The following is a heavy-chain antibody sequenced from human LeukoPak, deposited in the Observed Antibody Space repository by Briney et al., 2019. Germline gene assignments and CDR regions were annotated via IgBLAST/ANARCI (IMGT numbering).Heavy chain of an antibody. D-gene: IGHD6-13*01. Sequence: GGSLRLSCAASGFTFNTYAMSWVRQAPGKGLEWVSAISDSGGSAYYADSVKGRFTISRDNSKNTLYLQMNSLRAEDTAVYYCASPTISRSLDYWGQGTLVTVSS. CDR1: GFTFNTYA. CDR3: ASPTISRSLDY. CDR2: ISDSGGSA. J-gene: IGHJ4*02. V-gene: IGHV3-23*01.